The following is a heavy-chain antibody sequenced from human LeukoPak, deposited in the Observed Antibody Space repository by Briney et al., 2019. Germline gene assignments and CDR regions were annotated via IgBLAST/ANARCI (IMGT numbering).Heavy chain of an antibody. CDR2: IDRSSSTR. CDR3: ARDKDYGDSIDY. J-gene: IGHJ4*02. Sequence: PGGSLRLSCAASGFTFSSYNMNWVRQAPGKGLEWVSYIDRSSSTRYYADSVKGRFTISRDNAKNSLYLQMNSLRAEDTAVYYCARDKDYGDSIDYWGQGTLVTVSS. CDR1: GFTFSSYN. V-gene: IGHV3-48*04. D-gene: IGHD4-17*01.